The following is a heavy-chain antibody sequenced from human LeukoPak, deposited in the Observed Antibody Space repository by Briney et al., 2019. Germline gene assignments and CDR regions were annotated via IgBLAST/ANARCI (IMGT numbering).Heavy chain of an antibody. CDR1: GFSFSDHY. Sequence: GGSLRLSCAASGFSFSDHYVDWVRQAPGKGLEWVGRIRDKANSHTTEYAASVEGRFTISKDDSKNSLYLQMNSLKTDDTAVYYCTRGFCSGGTCYSGDYWGQGTLVTVSS. J-gene: IGHJ4*02. CDR3: TRGFCSGGTCYSGDY. CDR2: IRDKANSHTT. D-gene: IGHD2-15*01. V-gene: IGHV3-72*01.